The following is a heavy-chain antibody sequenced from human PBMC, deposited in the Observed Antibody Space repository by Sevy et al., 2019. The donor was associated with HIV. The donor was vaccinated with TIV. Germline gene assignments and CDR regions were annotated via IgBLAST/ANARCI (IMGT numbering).Heavy chain of an antibody. CDR2: IYYSGST. CDR3: ARISSGWYLFDY. D-gene: IGHD6-19*01. CDR1: GGSISSSSYY. Sequence: SETLSLTCTVSGGSISSSSYYWGWIRQPPGKGLEWIGSIYYSGSTYYNPSLKSRVTLSVDTSKNQFSLKLSSVTAADTAVYYCARISSGWYLFDYWGQGTLVTVSS. J-gene: IGHJ4*02. V-gene: IGHV4-39*01.